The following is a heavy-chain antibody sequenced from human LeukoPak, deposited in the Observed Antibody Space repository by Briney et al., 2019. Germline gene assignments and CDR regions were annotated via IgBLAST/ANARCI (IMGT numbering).Heavy chain of an antibody. CDR1: GYSFPTYD. D-gene: IGHD6-13*01. V-gene: IGHV1-8*01. CDR3: AIGPVSGSSSTGYVNY. J-gene: IGHJ4*02. Sequence: ASVTVPRKTSGYSFPTYDINWVRQATGQGLDWMGWMNPNNGNQGYAQKFQGRVTMTRKTSISTAYMELGSLRSEDTAVYYCAIGPVSGSSSTGYVNYWGEGTLVSVSS. CDR2: MNPNNGNQ.